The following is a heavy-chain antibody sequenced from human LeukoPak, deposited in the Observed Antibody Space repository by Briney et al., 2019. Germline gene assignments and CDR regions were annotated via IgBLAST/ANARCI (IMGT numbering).Heavy chain of an antibody. J-gene: IGHJ5*02. D-gene: IGHD3-16*01. CDR2: ISAYNGNT. Sequence: GASVKVSCKASGYTFTSYGISWVRQAPGQGLEWMGWISAYNGNTNYAQKLQGRVTMTTHTSTSTAYMELSRLRSDDTAVYYCARDQAPRMITFGGPRRWFDPWGQGILVTVSS. V-gene: IGHV1-18*01. CDR1: GYTFTSYG. CDR3: ARDQAPRMITFGGPRRWFDP.